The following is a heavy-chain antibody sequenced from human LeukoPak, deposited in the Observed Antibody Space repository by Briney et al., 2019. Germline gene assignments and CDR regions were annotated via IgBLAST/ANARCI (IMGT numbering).Heavy chain of an antibody. V-gene: IGHV3-48*01. J-gene: IGHJ4*02. Sequence: PGGSLRLSCAASGFTFSDYSMNWVRQAPGRGLEWVSYISTTNSSTIYYADSVEGRFTISGDNAENSLYLQMNSLRAEDTAVYYCARDRGSSGYHFDYWGQGTLVTVSS. CDR3: ARDRGSSGYHFDY. CDR2: ISTTNSSTI. CDR1: GFTFSDYS. D-gene: IGHD3-22*01.